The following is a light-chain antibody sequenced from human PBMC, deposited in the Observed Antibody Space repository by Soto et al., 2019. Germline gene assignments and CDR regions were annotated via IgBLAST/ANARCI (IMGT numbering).Light chain of an antibody. J-gene: IGLJ2*01. V-gene: IGLV2-14*01. CDR1: SSDVGGYNY. CDR2: DVS. Sequence: QSALTQPASVSGSPGQSITISCTGTSSDVGGYNYVSWYHQHPGKAPKLMISDVSNRPSGVSNRFSGSKSGNTASLTISGLQAEDEADYYCSSYTSSSTLVVFGGGTKLTVL. CDR3: SSYTSSSTLVV.